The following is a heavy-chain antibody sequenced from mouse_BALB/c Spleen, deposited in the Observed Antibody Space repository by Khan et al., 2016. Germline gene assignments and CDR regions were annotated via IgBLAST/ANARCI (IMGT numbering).Heavy chain of an antibody. CDR3: AEDSYGSNWFAS. J-gene: IGHJ3*01. D-gene: IGHD1-1*01. V-gene: IGHV9-3*02. Sequence: QIQLVQSGPELKKPGETVKISCKASGYTFTNYGMNWVKQAPGKGLKWMGWINTNTGEPTYAEEFKGHFVFSLETSASTAYLHINNLKNEDTATYFFAEDSYGSNWFASWGQVTLVTVSA. CDR2: INTNTGEP. CDR1: GYTFTNYG.